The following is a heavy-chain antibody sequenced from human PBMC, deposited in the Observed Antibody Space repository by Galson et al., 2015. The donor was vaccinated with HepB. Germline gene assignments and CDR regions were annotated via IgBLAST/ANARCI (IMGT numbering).Heavy chain of an antibody. CDR3: ARRPRWELTYYYYYGMDV. J-gene: IGHJ6*02. CDR1: GFTFSSYS. D-gene: IGHD1-26*01. Sequence: SLRLSCAASGFTFSSYSMNWVRQAPGKGLEWVSYISSSSSTIYYADSVQGRFTISRDNAKNSLYLQMNSLRAEDTAVYYCARRPRWELTYYYYYGMDVWGQGTTVTVSS. V-gene: IGHV3-48*04. CDR2: ISSSSSTI.